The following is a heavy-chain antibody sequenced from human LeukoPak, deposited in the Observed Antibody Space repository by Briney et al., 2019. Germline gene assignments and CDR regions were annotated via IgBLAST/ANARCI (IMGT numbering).Heavy chain of an antibody. V-gene: IGHV3-7*03. J-gene: IGHJ3*02. D-gene: IGHD3-3*01. CDR1: GFTFSRFW. Sequence: PGGSLRLSCAASGFTFSRFWMTWVRQAPGKGLEWVASIKQDGSEKYYVDSVKGRFTISRDNAKYSLHLQMDSLRAEDTALYYCAKDTGRPTDAITMEDNAFDIWGQGTMVTVSS. CDR2: IKQDGSEK. CDR3: AKDTGRPTDAITMEDNAFDI.